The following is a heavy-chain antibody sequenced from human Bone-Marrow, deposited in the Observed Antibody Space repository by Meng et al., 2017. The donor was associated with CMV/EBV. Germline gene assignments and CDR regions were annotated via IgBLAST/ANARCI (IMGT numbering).Heavy chain of an antibody. CDR2: ISSSSSYI. CDR3: AKDRAYCSGGSCYSRYYYYGMDV. V-gene: IGHV3-21*01. Sequence: GGSLRLSCAASGFTFSSYSMNWVRQAPGKGLEWVSSISSSSSYIYYADSVKGRFTISRDNAKNSLYLQMNSLRAEDTAVYYCAKDRAYCSGGSCYSRYYYYGMDVWGQGTTVTVSS. CDR1: GFTFSSYS. J-gene: IGHJ6*02. D-gene: IGHD2-15*01.